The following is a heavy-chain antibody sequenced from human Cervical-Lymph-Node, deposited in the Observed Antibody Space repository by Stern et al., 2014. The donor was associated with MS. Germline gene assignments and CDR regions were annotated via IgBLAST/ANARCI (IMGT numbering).Heavy chain of an antibody. Sequence: VQLVESGAEVKKPGASVKVSCKASGYTFTTYYMHWVRQAPGQGLEWMGRSSPNSGGTSYAQKFQDRVTLTRDTSVNTVYMELSNLRSDDTAVYYCARLIQGYWGQGTLVTVSS. J-gene: IGHJ4*02. CDR1: GYTFTTYY. CDR2: SSPNSGGT. D-gene: IGHD2-21*01. CDR3: ARLIQGY. V-gene: IGHV1-2*02.